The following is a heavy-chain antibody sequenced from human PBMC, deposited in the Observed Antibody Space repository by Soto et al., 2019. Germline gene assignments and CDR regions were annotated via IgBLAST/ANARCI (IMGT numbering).Heavy chain of an antibody. CDR2: ISYDGSNK. D-gene: IGHD6-19*01. J-gene: IGHJ4*02. V-gene: IGHV3-30-3*01. CDR3: VRPYSSGSYGDRDY. Sequence: QVQLVESGGGVVQPGRSLRLSCTASGFTFRSYAMHWVRQAPGKGLEWVAVISYDGSNKYYADSVKGRFTISRDNSKNTMYLQMNSMRVEDTAVYYCVRPYSSGSYGDRDYWGQGTLVKVSS. CDR1: GFTFRSYA.